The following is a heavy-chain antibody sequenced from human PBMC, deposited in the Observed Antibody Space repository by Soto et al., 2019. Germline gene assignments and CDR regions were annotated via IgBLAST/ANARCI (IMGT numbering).Heavy chain of an antibody. Sequence: GGSLRLSCVASGFSFSVFGMHWVRQFPGKGLEWVAVISNDGSKRYYIESVKGRFTISRDNSKNTLYLQMNSLRTEDTAVYYCVKAVYLLDFDYWGQGTLVTVSS. J-gene: IGHJ4*02. D-gene: IGHD2-8*01. V-gene: IGHV3-30*18. CDR2: ISNDGSKR. CDR3: VKAVYLLDFDY. CDR1: GFSFSVFG.